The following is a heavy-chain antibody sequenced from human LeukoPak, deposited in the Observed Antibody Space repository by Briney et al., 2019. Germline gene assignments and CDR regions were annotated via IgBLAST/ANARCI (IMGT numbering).Heavy chain of an antibody. Sequence: GGSLRLSCAASGFTASSNYMSWVRQAPGKGLEWVSVIYSGGSTYYADSVKGRFTISRDNSKNTLYLQMNSLRAEDTAVYYCARDSVGGSYPYYYGMDVWGQGTTVTVSS. J-gene: IGHJ6*02. CDR2: IYSGGST. V-gene: IGHV3-53*01. CDR1: GFTASSNY. D-gene: IGHD1-26*01. CDR3: ARDSVGGSYPYYYGMDV.